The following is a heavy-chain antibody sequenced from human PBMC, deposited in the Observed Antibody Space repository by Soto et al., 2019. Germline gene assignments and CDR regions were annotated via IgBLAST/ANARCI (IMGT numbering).Heavy chain of an antibody. J-gene: IGHJ6*03. Sequence: SETLSLTCAVYGGSFSGYYWSWIRQPPGKGLEWIGEINHSGSTNYNPSLKSRVTISVDTSKNQFSLKLSSVTAADTAVYYCARGLRGITIFGVAPDYYYYMDVWGKGTTVT. CDR3: ARGLRGITIFGVAPDYYYYMDV. CDR1: GGSFSGYY. V-gene: IGHV4-34*01. CDR2: INHSGST. D-gene: IGHD3-3*01.